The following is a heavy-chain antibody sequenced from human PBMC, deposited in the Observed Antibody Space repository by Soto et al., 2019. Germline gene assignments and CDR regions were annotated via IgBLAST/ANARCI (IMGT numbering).Heavy chain of an antibody. CDR1: GFTFSSYA. J-gene: IGHJ4*02. CDR3: TTTASTTTRDCFDH. V-gene: IGHV3-23*01. CDR2: ISGSGSNP. Sequence: EVQVLESGGGLVQPGGSLRLSCAASGFTFSSYAMSWVRQAPGQGLEWVSAISGSGSNPYYADSVKGRSTISRDNSKNTLHLQMNSLRSEDTALYYCTTTASTTTRDCFDHWGQGTLVTVSS. D-gene: IGHD1-1*01.